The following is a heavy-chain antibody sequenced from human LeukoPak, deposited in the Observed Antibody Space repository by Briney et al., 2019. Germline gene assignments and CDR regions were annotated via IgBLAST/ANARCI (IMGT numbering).Heavy chain of an antibody. CDR1: GFTFSSYA. CDR2: ISSSGANT. D-gene: IGHD3-10*01. V-gene: IGHV3-23*01. J-gene: IGHJ4*02. Sequence: PGGSLRLSCAASGFTFSSYAMSWVRQAPGKGLEWVSAISSSGANTYYADSVKGRFTISRDNSKNTLYLQMNSLRAEDTAVYYCATRTMGSYYDYWGQGTLVTVSS. CDR3: ATRTMGSYYDY.